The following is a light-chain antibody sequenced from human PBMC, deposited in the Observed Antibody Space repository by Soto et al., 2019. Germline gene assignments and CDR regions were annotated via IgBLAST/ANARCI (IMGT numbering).Light chain of an antibody. CDR1: QTISSW. CDR2: KAS. V-gene: IGKV1-5*03. Sequence: QMTQSPSTVAGSVGDRVTITCRASQTISSWLAWYQQKPGKAPKLLIYKASTLKSGVPSRFSGSGSGTEFTLTISSLQPDDFATYYCQHYNSYSEAFGQGTKVDIK. CDR3: QHYNSYSEA. J-gene: IGKJ1*01.